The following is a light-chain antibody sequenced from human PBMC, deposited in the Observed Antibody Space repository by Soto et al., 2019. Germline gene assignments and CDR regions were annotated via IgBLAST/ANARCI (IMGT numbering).Light chain of an antibody. CDR1: QSVSSSH. CDR2: GAS. Sequence: EIVLTQSPGTLSLSPGERATLSCSASQSVSSSHLAWYQQKPGQTPRLLIYGASTRATGIPDRFSGSGSGADLTLTISRLEPDDFAVYYCQQYGGSPYTFGQGIKVEFK. CDR3: QQYGGSPYT. V-gene: IGKV3-20*01. J-gene: IGKJ2*01.